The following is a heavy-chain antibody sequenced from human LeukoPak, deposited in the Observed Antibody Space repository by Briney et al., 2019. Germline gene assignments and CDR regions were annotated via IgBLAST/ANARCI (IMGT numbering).Heavy chain of an antibody. V-gene: IGHV1-18*01. D-gene: IGHD1-26*01. CDR1: GYSFTSYG. CDR2: ISAYNGNT. CDR3: ASPDPNSGTYNDFSH. Sequence: GASVKFSCKASGYSFTSYGISWVRQAPGQGLEWMGWISAYNGNTNYAQKLQGRVTMTTDTSTSTAYMELRSLRSDDTAVYYCASPDPNSGTYNDFSHWGQGTLVTVSS. J-gene: IGHJ4*02.